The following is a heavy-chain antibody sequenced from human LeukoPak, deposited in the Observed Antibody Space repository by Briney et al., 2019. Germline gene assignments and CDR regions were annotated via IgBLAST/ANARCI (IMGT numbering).Heavy chain of an antibody. V-gene: IGHV3-30*02. CDR2: IPYDGTNK. D-gene: IGHD4-17*01. J-gene: IGHJ4*02. Sequence: PGGSLRLSCAPSGFTFSNYGMHWVRQAPGKGLEWVAFIPYDGTNKYYADSVKGRFTISRDNSKNTLYLQMNSLRAEDTAVYYCARLLNDYGDYVIIYWGQGTLVTVSS. CDR1: GFTFSNYG. CDR3: ARLLNDYGDYVIIY.